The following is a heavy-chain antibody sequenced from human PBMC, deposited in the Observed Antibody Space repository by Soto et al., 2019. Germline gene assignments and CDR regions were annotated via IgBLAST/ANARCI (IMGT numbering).Heavy chain of an antibody. D-gene: IGHD3-22*01. CDR1: GFTFSDNY. CDR2: ISSSGSII. J-gene: IGHJ4*02. V-gene: IGHV3-11*01. CDR3: ARDLGYYESDRHFDY. Sequence: GGPLRLSCAASGFTFSDNYMSWIRQEPGKGLEWVSYISSSGSIIYYADSVKGRFTISRDNAKNSLYLQMNSLRAEDTAVYYCARDLGYYESDRHFDYWVQRGLATV.